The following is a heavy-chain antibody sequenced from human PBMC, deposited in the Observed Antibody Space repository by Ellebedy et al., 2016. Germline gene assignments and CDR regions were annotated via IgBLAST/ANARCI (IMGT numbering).Heavy chain of an antibody. CDR2: INHSGST. J-gene: IGHJ4*02. V-gene: IGHV4-34*01. Sequence: SETLSLXCAVYGGSFSGYYWSWIRQPPGKGLEWIGEINHSGSTNYNPSLKSRVTISVDTSKNQFSLKLSSVTAADTAVYYCAKAGYSGSYLSPNSYWGQGTLVTVSS. CDR1: GGSFSGYY. CDR3: AKAGYSGSYLSPNSY. D-gene: IGHD1-26*01.